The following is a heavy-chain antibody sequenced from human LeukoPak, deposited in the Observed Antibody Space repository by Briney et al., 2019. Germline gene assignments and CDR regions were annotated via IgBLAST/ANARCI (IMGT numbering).Heavy chain of an antibody. CDR3: ARQFDF. V-gene: IGHV4-61*02. CDR2: IYTSGST. CDR1: GASISSGDYY. J-gene: IGHJ4*02. Sequence: SETLSLTCTVSGASISSGDYYWPWIRQPAGKGLEWIGRIYTSGSTDYSPSLKSRVTTSLDTSKNQFSLRLSAVTAADTAVYYCARQFDFWGQGTLVTVSS.